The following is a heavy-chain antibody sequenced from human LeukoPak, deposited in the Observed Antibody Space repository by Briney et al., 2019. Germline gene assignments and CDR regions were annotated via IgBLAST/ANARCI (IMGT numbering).Heavy chain of an antibody. Sequence: PGGSLRLSCAASGFTFSSYEMNWVRQAPGKGLEWVSYISSSGSTIYYADSVKGRFTISRDSAKNSPYLQMNSLRAEDTAVYYCARVRGYSSSWYGPPNWGQGTLVTVSS. CDR2: ISSSGSTI. V-gene: IGHV3-48*03. J-gene: IGHJ4*02. CDR3: ARVRGYSSSWYGPPN. CDR1: GFTFSSYE. D-gene: IGHD6-13*01.